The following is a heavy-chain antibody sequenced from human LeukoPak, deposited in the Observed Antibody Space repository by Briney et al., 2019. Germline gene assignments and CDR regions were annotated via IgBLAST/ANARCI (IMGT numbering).Heavy chain of an antibody. CDR2: ISGGGATT. CDR3: AREGDFYQGGFHFDN. J-gene: IGHJ4*02. V-gene: IGHV3-23*01. CDR1: GFTFSSYA. D-gene: IGHD3-16*01. Sequence: PGGSLRLSCAASGFTFSSYAMSWVRQAPGKGLEWVSHISGGGATTYYADSVKGRSTISRDNSKNTLSLQMHTLRVEDTAVYYCAREGDFYQGGFHFDNWGQGTLVTVSS.